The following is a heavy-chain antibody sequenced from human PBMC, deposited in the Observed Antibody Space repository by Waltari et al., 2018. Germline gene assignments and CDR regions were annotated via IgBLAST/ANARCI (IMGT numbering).Heavy chain of an antibody. D-gene: IGHD6-6*01. CDR3: AKTRAYSSSPLDY. J-gene: IGHJ4*02. V-gene: IGHV3-23*01. CDR2: ISGSGGNK. Sequence: EVQLLESGGGLVQLGGSLRLSCAASGFTFSSSALRWFRQAPGKGLEWVSTISGSGGNKYYADSVKGRFTSSRDNSKNTLYLQMDSLRDEDTVMYYCAKTRAYSSSPLDYWGQGTLVTVSS. CDR1: GFTFSSSA.